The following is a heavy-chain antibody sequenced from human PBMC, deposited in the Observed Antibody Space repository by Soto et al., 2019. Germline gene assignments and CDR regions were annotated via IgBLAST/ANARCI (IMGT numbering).Heavy chain of an antibody. J-gene: IGHJ4*02. CDR1: GGSISSGGYY. V-gene: IGHV4-31*03. D-gene: IGHD7-27*01. CDR3: AGETGY. Sequence: QVQLQEAGPGLVKPSQTLSLTCTVPGGSISSGGYYWSWIRQHPGKGLEWTGYIYYRGGTYYNPSLKSRVTISVGTSKHQFSLKLSSVNAAASAVYYSAGETGYWGQGTLVTVST. CDR2: IYYRGGT.